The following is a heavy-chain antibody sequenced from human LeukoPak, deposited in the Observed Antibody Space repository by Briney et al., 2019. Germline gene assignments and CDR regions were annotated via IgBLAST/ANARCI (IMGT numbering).Heavy chain of an antibody. CDR1: GGSFSGYY. V-gene: IGHV4-34*01. CDR3: ARTYDFWSGYCQARYFDY. CDR2: INHSGST. D-gene: IGHD3-3*01. Sequence: PSETLSLTCAVYGGSFSGYYWSWIRQPPGKGLEWIGEINHSGSTNYNPSLKSRVTISVDTSKNQFSLKLSSVTAADTAVYYCARTYDFWSGYCQARYFDYWGQGTLVTVSS. J-gene: IGHJ4*02.